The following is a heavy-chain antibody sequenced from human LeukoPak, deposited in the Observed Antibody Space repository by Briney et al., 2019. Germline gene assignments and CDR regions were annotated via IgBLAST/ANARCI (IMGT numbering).Heavy chain of an antibody. Sequence: SVKVSCKASGGTFSSYAISWVRQAPGQGLEWMGGIIPIFGTANYAQKFQGRVTITADKSTSTAYMELSSLRSEDTAVYYCARDGRSSSRGPYYYYYYMDVWGKGTTVTISS. D-gene: IGHD6-6*01. J-gene: IGHJ6*03. CDR3: ARDGRSSSRGPYYYYYYMDV. CDR2: IIPIFGTA. CDR1: GGTFSSYA. V-gene: IGHV1-69*06.